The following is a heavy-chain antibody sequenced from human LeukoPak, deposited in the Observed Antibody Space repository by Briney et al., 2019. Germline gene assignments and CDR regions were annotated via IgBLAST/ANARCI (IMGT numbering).Heavy chain of an antibody. V-gene: IGHV3-30-3*01. Sequence: GSLRLSCAASGFTFSSYAMHWVRQAPGKGLEWVAVISYDGSNKYYADSVKGRFTISRDNSKNTLYLQMNSLRAEDTAVYYCAKGSGGSWYREYFQHWGQGTLVTVSS. CDR2: ISYDGSNK. CDR1: GFTFSSYA. J-gene: IGHJ1*01. CDR3: AKGSGGSWYREYFQH. D-gene: IGHD6-13*01.